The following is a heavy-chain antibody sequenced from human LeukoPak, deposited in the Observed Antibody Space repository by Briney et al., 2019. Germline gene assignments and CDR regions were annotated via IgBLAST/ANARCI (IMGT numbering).Heavy chain of an antibody. CDR3: AHSYYFGSRSYYNVWFAP. Sequence: SGPTLVNPTQTLTLTCTFSGFSLSTSGVGVGWIRQPPGKALQWLAHISWDDEKYYSPSLKSRLSISRDTSRNQVVLTMTNMDPLDTATYFCAHSYYFGSRSYYNVWFAPWGLGTLVTVSS. J-gene: IGHJ5*02. CDR1: GFSLSTSGVG. CDR2: ISWDDEK. V-gene: IGHV2-5*02. D-gene: IGHD3-10*01.